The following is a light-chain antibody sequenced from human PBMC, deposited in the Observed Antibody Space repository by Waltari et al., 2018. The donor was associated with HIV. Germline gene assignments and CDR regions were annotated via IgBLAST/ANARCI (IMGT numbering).Light chain of an antibody. Sequence: DPQMTQSPSSLSASVGSRITITCRASPNISNYLNWFQQKPGKAPDLLIYTASTLRSGVPSRFSGSGSGTDVTLTISCLQPEDFATYFCQQSDTSPLTFGGGTKVEI. CDR2: TAS. V-gene: IGKV1-39*01. CDR1: PNISNY. CDR3: QQSDTSPLT. J-gene: IGKJ4*01.